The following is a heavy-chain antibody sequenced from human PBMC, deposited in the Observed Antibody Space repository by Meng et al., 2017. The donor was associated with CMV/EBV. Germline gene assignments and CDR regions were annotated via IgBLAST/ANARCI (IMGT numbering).Heavy chain of an antibody. Sequence: SGGSISSGGYYWSWIRQHPGKGLEWIGYIYYSGGTYYNPSLKSRVTISVDTSKNQFSLKLSSVTAADTAVYYCARDQRDSSGYYFDYWGQGTLVTVSS. D-gene: IGHD3-22*01. CDR2: IYYSGGT. CDR3: ARDQRDSSGYYFDY. V-gene: IGHV4-31*02. CDR1: GGSISSGGYY. J-gene: IGHJ4*02.